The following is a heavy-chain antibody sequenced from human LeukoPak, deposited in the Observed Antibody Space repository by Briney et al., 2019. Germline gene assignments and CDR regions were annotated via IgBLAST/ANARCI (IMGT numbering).Heavy chain of an antibody. CDR3: ARLRPGDSSSWYYFDY. CDR1: GFTFSSYS. V-gene: IGHV3-21*01. D-gene: IGHD6-13*01. CDR2: ISSSSSYI. Sequence: GGSLRLSCAASGFTFSSYSMNWVRQAPGKGLEWVSSISSSSSYIYYADSVKGRFTISRDNAKNSLYLQMNSLRAEDTAVYYCARLRPGDSSSWYYFDYWGQGTRVTVSS. J-gene: IGHJ4*02.